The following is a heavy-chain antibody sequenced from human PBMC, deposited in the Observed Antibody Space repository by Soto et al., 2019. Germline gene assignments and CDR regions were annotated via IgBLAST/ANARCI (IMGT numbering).Heavy chain of an antibody. CDR3: ARFPYDFWSGYYGYYFDY. J-gene: IGHJ4*02. CDR2: IYHSGST. CDR1: GGSISSSNW. D-gene: IGHD3-3*01. Sequence: QVQLQESGPGLVKPSGTLSLTCAVSGGSISSSNWWSWVRQPPGKGLEWIGEIYHSGSTNYNPSLKSRVIISVDKSKNQFSLKLSSVTAADTAVYYCARFPYDFWSGYYGYYFDYWGQGTLVTVSS. V-gene: IGHV4-4*02.